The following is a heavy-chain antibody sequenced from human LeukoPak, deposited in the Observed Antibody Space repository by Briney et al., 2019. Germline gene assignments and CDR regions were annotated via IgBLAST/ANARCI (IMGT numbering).Heavy chain of an antibody. D-gene: IGHD3-16*01. CDR1: GVSFSGYY. CDR2: INHSGST. V-gene: IGHV4-34*01. J-gene: IGHJ4*02. CDR3: ARRGKLNFDY. Sequence: SETLSLTCAVYGVSFSGYYWSWIRQPPGKGLEWIGEINHSGSTNYNPSLKSRVTISVDTSKNQFSLKLSSVTAADTAVYYCARRGKLNFDYWGQGTLVTVSS.